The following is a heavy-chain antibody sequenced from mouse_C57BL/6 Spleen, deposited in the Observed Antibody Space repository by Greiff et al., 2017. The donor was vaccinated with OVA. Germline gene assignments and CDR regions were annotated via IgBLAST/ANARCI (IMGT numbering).Heavy chain of an antibody. V-gene: IGHV1-53*01. Sequence: QVKLQQPGTELVKPGASVKLSCKASGYTFTSYWMHWVKQRPVQGLEWIGNINPSNGGTYYNQKFKNKATLTVDKSSSTAYMQLSSLTSEDSAVYYCARPDDYDGAYWGKGTLVTVSA. CDR1: GYTFTSYW. CDR2: INPSNGGT. D-gene: IGHD2-4*01. CDR3: ARPDDYDGAY. J-gene: IGHJ3*01.